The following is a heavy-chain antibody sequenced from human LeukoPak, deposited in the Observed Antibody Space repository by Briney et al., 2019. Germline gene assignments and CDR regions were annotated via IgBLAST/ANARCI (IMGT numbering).Heavy chain of an antibody. CDR1: GFTFSSYA. D-gene: IGHD1-26*01. Sequence: PGGSLRLSCAASGFTFSSYAMHWVRQAPGKGLEWVAVISYDGSNKYYADSVKGRFTISRDNSKNTLYLQMNSLRAEDTAVYYCAKSRRDTGSSQTVDYWGQGTLVTVSS. V-gene: IGHV3-30-3*02. CDR3: AKSRRDTGSSQTVDY. J-gene: IGHJ4*02. CDR2: ISYDGSNK.